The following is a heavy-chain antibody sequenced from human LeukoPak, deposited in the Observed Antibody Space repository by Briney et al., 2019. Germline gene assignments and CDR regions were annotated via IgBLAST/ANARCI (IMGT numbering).Heavy chain of an antibody. CDR3: ARDQVELVYYYYYYMDV. CDR1: GYTFTNYA. Sequence: ASVKVSCKASGYTFTNYAMNWVRQAPGQGLEWTGWIDTNTGNPTYAQGFTGRFVFSLDTSVSTAYLQISSLEAEDTAMYYCARDQVELVYYYYYYMDVWGKGTTVTVSS. J-gene: IGHJ6*03. V-gene: IGHV7-4-1*02. CDR2: IDTNTGNP. D-gene: IGHD6-6*01.